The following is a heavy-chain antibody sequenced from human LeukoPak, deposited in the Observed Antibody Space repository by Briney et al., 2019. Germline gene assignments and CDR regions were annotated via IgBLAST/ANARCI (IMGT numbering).Heavy chain of an antibody. D-gene: IGHD3-22*01. V-gene: IGHV7-4-1*02. CDR3: ARDSSYYYDSSGYYLIDY. CDR2: INTNTGDP. Sequence: ASVKVSCKASGYTFTSYAMNWVRQAPGQGLEWMGWINTNTGDPTYAQGFTGRFVFSLDTSVSTAYLQISSLKAEDTAVYYCARDSSYYYDSSGYYLIDYWGQGTLVTVSS. CDR1: GYTFTSYA. J-gene: IGHJ4*02.